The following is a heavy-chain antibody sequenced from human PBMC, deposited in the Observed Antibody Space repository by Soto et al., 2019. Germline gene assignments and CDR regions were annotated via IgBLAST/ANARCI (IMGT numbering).Heavy chain of an antibody. J-gene: IGHJ4*02. CDR1: GRSITSYY. CDR3: ARTYDSNGYANEFDS. D-gene: IGHD3-22*01. V-gene: IGHV4-59*01. CDR2: IYDNGIT. Sequence: QVVLQESGPGLVKPSETLSLTCSVSGRSITSYYWSWVRQPPGKGLEWIGYIYDNGITSQNPSIKSRVTMSADTSQNQFSLKLTSVTGADTAVYYCARTYDSNGYANEFDSWGQGILVTVTS.